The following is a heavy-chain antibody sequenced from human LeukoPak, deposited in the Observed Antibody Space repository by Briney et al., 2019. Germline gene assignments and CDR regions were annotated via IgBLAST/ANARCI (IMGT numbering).Heavy chain of an antibody. J-gene: IGHJ6*03. V-gene: IGHV1-69*05. CDR3: ARGAPIRDYYYYYMDD. D-gene: IGHD5-24*01. CDR1: GGTFSSYA. Sequence: GASVKVSCKASGGTFSSYAISWVRQAPGQGLEWMGRIIPIFGTANYAQKFQGRVTITTDESTSTAYMELSSLRSEDTAVYYCARGAPIRDYYYYYMDDWGKGTTVTVSS. CDR2: IIPIFGTA.